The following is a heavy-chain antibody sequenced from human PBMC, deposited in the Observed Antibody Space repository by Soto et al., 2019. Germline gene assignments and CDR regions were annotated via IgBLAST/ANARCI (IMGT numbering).Heavy chain of an antibody. V-gene: IGHV1-8*01. Sequence: GASVKVSCKASGYTFTSYYINWVRQATGQGLEWMGWMNPNSGNTGYAQKFQGRVTMTRNTSISTAYMELSSLRSEDTAVYYCARGVVVPAAMSWDYYYYYMDVWGKGTTVTVSS. CDR2: MNPNSGNT. D-gene: IGHD2-2*01. CDR1: GYTFTSYY. J-gene: IGHJ6*03. CDR3: ARGVVVPAAMSWDYYYYYMDV.